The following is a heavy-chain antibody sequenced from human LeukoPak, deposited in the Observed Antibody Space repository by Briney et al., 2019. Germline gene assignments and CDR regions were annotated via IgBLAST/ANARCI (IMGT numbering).Heavy chain of an antibody. CDR3: ARAHNWKYGSFDF. V-gene: IGHV3-9*01. J-gene: IGHJ4*02. D-gene: IGHD1-7*01. CDR2: ISWNSGSI. CDR1: GFTFDDYA. Sequence: GGSLRLSCAASGFTFDDYAMHRVRQAPGKGLEWVSGISWNSGSIYYADSVKGRFTISRDNAKNSLYLQMNSLRAEDTAVYYCARAHNWKYGSFDFWGQGTLVTVSS.